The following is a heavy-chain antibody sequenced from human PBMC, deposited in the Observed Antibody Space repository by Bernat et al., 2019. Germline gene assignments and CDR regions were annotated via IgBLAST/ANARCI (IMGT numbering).Heavy chain of an antibody. Sequence: QVQLVESGGGVVQPGRSLRLSCAASGFTFSSYGMHWVRQAPGKGLEWVAVIWYDGSNKYYADSVKGRITISRDNSKNTLYLQMNSLRAEDTAVYYWERDSGYSSGWQYFDYWGQGTLVTVSS. CDR2: IWYDGSNK. D-gene: IGHD6-19*01. J-gene: IGHJ4*02. CDR1: GFTFSSYG. V-gene: IGHV3-30*19. CDR3: ERDSGYSSGWQYFDY.